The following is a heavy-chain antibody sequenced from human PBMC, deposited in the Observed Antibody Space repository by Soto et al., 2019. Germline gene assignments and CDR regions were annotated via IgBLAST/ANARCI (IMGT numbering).Heavy chain of an antibody. J-gene: IGHJ4*02. CDR2: ISYRGST. D-gene: IGHD2-21*01. Sequence: SETLSLTCNVSGTSIIAYYWTWIRQPPGKALEWIGYISYRGSTKYNPSLKNRVAISLDTSRNQFSLNLTPVTASDTAIYFCARDPELHGLDHWGQGTLVT. CDR3: ARDPELHGLDH. CDR1: GTSIIAYY. V-gene: IGHV4-59*01.